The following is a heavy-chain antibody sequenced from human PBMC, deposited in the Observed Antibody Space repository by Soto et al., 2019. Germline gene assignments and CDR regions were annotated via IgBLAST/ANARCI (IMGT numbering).Heavy chain of an antibody. CDR1: GGSLSGYY. V-gene: IGHV4-34*01. D-gene: IGHD5-12*01. Sequence: QVQLQQWGAGLLKPSETLSLTCVVYGGSLSGYYWSWIRQPPGKGLEWIGEIKDGGLTNYSPSLKSRATLSVDTPKNLLSLKLQSVTAADTAVYYCARGQEGVVATHWDQGTLVTLSS. J-gene: IGHJ4*02. CDR2: IKDGGLT. CDR3: ARGQEGVVATH.